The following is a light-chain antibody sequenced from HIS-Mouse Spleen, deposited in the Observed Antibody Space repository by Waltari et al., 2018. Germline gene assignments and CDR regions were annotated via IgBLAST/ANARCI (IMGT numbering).Light chain of an antibody. CDR2: DAS. CDR3: QQDDKPMYT. Sequence: DIQMTQSPSSLSASVGDRVTITCQASQDISNYLNWYQQKPGKAPKLLIYDASNLETGVPSRFSGSGSGTDFTFTISSLQPEDIATYYCQQDDKPMYTFGQGTKLEIK. J-gene: IGKJ2*01. V-gene: IGKV1-33*01. CDR1: QDISNY.